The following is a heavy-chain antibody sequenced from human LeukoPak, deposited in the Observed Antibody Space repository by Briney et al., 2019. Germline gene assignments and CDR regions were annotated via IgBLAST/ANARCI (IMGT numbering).Heavy chain of an antibody. D-gene: IGHD6-13*01. CDR2: ISYRGGA. J-gene: IGHJ4*02. CDR3: ARGVYIAAAQYGY. Sequence: SETLSLTCTVSGGSISDYYWSWIRQPPGKELEWIGYISYRGGATYNPPLKSRVTISVDTSKNQFSLKLSSVTAADTAVYYCARGVYIAAAQYGYWGQGTLVTVSS. CDR1: GGSISDYY. V-gene: IGHV4-59*01.